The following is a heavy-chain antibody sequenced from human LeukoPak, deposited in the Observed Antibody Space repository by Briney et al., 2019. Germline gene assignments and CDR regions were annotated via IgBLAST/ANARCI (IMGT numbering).Heavy chain of an antibody. V-gene: IGHV3-30*14. CDR3: ARGSSWYGLNFDY. J-gene: IGHJ4*02. D-gene: IGHD6-13*01. CDR1: GFTVSNNY. CDR2: ISYDGSNK. Sequence: GGSLRLSCAASGFTVSNNYMNWVRQAPGKGLEWVAVISYDGSNKYYADSVKGRFTISRDNSKNTLYLQMNSLRAEDTAVYYCARGSSWYGLNFDYWGQGTLVTVSS.